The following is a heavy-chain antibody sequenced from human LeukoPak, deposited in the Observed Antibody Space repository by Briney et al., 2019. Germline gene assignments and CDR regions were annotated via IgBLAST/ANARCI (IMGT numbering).Heavy chain of an antibody. CDR2: ISSSSSYI. D-gene: IGHD4-17*01. CDR1: EFTFSRYS. Sequence: GGSLRLSCAASEFTFSRYSMNWVRQAPGKGLEWVSFISSSSSYIHYADSVKGRFTISRDNAKNSLSLQMNRLRAEDTAVYYCARTGDYGTFDYWGRGTLVTVSS. V-gene: IGHV3-21*01. J-gene: IGHJ4*02. CDR3: ARTGDYGTFDY.